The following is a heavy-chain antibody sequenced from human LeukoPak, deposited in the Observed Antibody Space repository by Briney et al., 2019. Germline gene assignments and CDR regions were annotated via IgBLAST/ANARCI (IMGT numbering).Heavy chain of an antibody. CDR2: LNTDGSST. Sequence: GGSLRLSCAASGFTFSSYWMHWVRQVPGKGLVWVSRLNTDGSSTSYADSVKGRFTISRDNAKNSLYLQMNSLRAEDTAFYYCARSRFGELDSDYWGQGTLVTVSS. D-gene: IGHD3-10*02. CDR3: ARSRFGELDSDY. J-gene: IGHJ4*02. CDR1: GFTFSSYW. V-gene: IGHV3-74*01.